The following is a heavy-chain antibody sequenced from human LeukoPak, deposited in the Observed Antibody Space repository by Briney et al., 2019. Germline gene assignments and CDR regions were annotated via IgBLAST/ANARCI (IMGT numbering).Heavy chain of an antibody. CDR3: ASTRYSSGWYVHY. Sequence: SETLSLTCAVYGGSFSGYYWSWIRQPPGKGLEWIGEINHSGSTNYNPSLKSRVTISVDTSKNQFSLKLSSVTAADTAVYYCASTRYSSGWYVHYWGQGTLVTVSS. D-gene: IGHD6-19*01. J-gene: IGHJ4*02. CDR1: GGSFSGYY. V-gene: IGHV4-34*01. CDR2: INHSGST.